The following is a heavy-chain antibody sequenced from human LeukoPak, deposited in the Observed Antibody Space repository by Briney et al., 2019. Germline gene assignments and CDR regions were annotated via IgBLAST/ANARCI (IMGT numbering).Heavy chain of an antibody. Sequence: SETLSLTCIVFGGSISSYYRSWIRQPPGKGLEWIGYIYYSGSTNYNPSLKSRVTISVDTSKNQFSLKLSSVTAADTAVYYCARDREYYGSGSSTKYYYYGMDVWGQGTTVTVSS. V-gene: IGHV4-59*12. CDR1: GGSISSYY. D-gene: IGHD3-10*01. CDR2: IYYSGST. J-gene: IGHJ6*02. CDR3: ARDREYYGSGSSTKYYYYGMDV.